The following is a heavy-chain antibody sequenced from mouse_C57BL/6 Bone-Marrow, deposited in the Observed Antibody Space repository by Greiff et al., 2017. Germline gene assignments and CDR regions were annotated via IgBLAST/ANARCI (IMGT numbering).Heavy chain of an antibody. V-gene: IGHV1-64*01. CDR2: IHPNSGST. J-gene: IGHJ2*01. D-gene: IGHD1-1*01. CDR3: ARPPYYYGSSGYFDY. CDR1: GYTFTSYW. Sequence: VQLQQPGAELVKPGASVKLSCKASGYTFTSYWMHWVKQRPGQGLEWIGMIHPNSGSTNYNEKFKSKATLTVDKSSSTAYMQLSSLTSEDSAVYYCARPPYYYGSSGYFDYWGQGTTLTVSS.